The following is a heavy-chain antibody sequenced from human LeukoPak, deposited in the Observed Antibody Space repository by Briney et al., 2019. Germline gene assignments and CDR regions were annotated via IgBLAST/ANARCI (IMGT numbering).Heavy chain of an antibody. D-gene: IGHD3-10*01. CDR1: GFTFSSYA. Sequence: GGSLRLSCAASGFTFSSYAMSWVRQAPGKGLEWVSGISGSGGSTYYGDSVKGRFTISRDNSKNTLYLQMNSLRAEDTAVYYCAKSRGSGLFDYWGQGTLVTVAS. CDR2: ISGSGGST. J-gene: IGHJ4*02. CDR3: AKSRGSGLFDY. V-gene: IGHV3-23*01.